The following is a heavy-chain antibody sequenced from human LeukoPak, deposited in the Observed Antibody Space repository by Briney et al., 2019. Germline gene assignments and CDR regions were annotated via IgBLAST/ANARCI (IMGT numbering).Heavy chain of an antibody. CDR2: ITSSSSNI. CDR1: GFTFSTYN. Sequence: GGSLRLSCAASGFTFSTYNMNWVRQAPGKGLEWISSITSSSSNIYYADSVKGRFTISRDNARNSLYLQMNSLRAEDTAVYYCARGGSVAAADYWYFDLWGRGTLVTVSS. CDR3: ARGGSVAAADYWYFDL. V-gene: IGHV3-21*01. J-gene: IGHJ2*01. D-gene: IGHD6-13*01.